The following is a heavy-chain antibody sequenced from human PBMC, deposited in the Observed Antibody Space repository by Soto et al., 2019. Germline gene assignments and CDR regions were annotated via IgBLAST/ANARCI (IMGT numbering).Heavy chain of an antibody. CDR1: GGTFSSYT. D-gene: IGHD1-26*01. Sequence: QVQLVQSGAEVKKPGSSVKVSCKASGGTFSSYTISWVRQAPGQGLEWMGRIIPIIGIANYAQKFEGRVTITAEQYTSTAYMELSSVISADTAVYYCARDPSAWDLPAYWGQGTLVTVSS. CDR2: IIPIIGIA. V-gene: IGHV1-69*08. J-gene: IGHJ4*02. CDR3: ARDPSAWDLPAY.